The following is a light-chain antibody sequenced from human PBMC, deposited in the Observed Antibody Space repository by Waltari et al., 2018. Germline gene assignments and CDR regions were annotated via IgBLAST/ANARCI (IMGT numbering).Light chain of an antibody. V-gene: IGLV1-47*01. CDR1: SPDIGSTS. J-gene: IGLJ3*02. CDR2: RNN. CDR3: AAWDDNLRLWV. Sequence: QSVLTQPPSASGAPGQRVTISCSGSSPDIGSTSVHWFQQIPGTAPKLLIYRNNRRPSGVPDRFSGSKSGTSASLAISGLRSEDETDYYCAAWDDNLRLWVFGGGTMLTVL.